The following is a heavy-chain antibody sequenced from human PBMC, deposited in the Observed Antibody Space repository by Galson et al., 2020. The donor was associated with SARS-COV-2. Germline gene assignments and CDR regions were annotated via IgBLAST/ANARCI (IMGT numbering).Heavy chain of an antibody. CDR2: ISGSGGTT. V-gene: IGHV3-23*01. J-gene: IGHJ4*02. D-gene: IGHD3-22*01. Sequence: SCAASGFTFSSYAMSWVRQAPGKGLEWLSVISGSGGTTYYADSMKGRFTISRDNSKNTLYLHMNSLRAEDTAVYYCAKNRDSSGYYSVAGYWGQGTLVTVSS. CDR1: GFTFSSYA. CDR3: AKNRDSSGYYSVAGY.